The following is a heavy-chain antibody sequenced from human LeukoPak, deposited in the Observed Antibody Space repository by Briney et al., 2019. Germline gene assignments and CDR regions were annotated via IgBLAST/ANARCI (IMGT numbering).Heavy chain of an antibody. D-gene: IGHD2-2*01. Sequence: SSVKVSCKASGGTFSSYTISWVRQAPGQGLEWMGRIIPILGIANYAQKFQGRVTITADKSTSTAYRELSSLRSEDTAVYYCAREPVVVPANWFDPWGQGTLVTVSS. J-gene: IGHJ5*02. V-gene: IGHV1-69*04. CDR3: AREPVVVPANWFDP. CDR1: GGTFSSYT. CDR2: IIPILGIA.